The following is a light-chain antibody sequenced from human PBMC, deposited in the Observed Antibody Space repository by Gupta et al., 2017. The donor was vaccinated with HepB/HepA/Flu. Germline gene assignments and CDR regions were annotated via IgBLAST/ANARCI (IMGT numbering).Light chain of an antibody. CDR1: QGISNY. Sequence: DIHMTQSPSSLSASIGDRITLTCRASQGISNYLAWYQQRPGKVPKLLIYAASTLQSGVTSSFSGSASGTDFTLTISILHPEDVATYYCQKANSAPFTFGHGTKVDIK. V-gene: IGKV1-27*01. CDR3: QKANSAPFT. J-gene: IGKJ3*01. CDR2: AAS.